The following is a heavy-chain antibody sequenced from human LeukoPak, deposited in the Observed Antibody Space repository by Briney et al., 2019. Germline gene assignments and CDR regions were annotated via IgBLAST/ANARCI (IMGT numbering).Heavy chain of an antibody. J-gene: IGHJ3*02. Sequence: ASVKVSCKASGYTFTGYYMHWVRQAPGQGLEWMGWINPNSGGTNYAQKFQGRVTMTRDTSISTAYMELSRLRSDDTAVYYCARAREIAARPGDAFDIWGQGTMVTVSS. CDR2: INPNSGGT. CDR1: GYTFTGYY. V-gene: IGHV1-2*02. D-gene: IGHD6-6*01. CDR3: ARAREIAARPGDAFDI.